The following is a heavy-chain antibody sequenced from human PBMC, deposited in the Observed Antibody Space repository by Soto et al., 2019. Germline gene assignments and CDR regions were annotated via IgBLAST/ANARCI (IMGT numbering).Heavy chain of an antibody. D-gene: IGHD5-18*01. V-gene: IGHV3-48*01. CDR3: ARDSGYSYGPLDY. CDR1: GLTLSSYS. CDR2: ISSSSSTI. Sequence: RGSLRLSCAAPGLTLSSYSMNWVRQAPGKGLEWVSYISSSSSTIYYADSVKGRFTISRDNAKNSLYLQMNSLRAEDSAVYYCARDSGYSYGPLDYWGQGTLVTVSS. J-gene: IGHJ4*02.